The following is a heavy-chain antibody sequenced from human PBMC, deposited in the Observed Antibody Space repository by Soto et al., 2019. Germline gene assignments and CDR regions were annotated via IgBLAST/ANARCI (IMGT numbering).Heavy chain of an antibody. Sequence: ASVKVSCKASGYTFTGYYMHWVRQAPGQGLEWMGWINPNSGGTNYAQKFQGWVTMTRDTSISTAYMELSRLRSDDTAVYYCARGHYSNYYYYGTDFWGHGTTLTVFS. CDR2: INPNSGGT. D-gene: IGHD4-4*01. V-gene: IGHV1-2*04. J-gene: IGHJ6*02. CDR3: ARGHYSNYYYYGTDF. CDR1: GYTFTGYY.